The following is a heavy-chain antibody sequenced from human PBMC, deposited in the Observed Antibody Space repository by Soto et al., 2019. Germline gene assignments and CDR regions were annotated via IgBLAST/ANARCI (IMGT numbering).Heavy chain of an antibody. CDR2: IYHSAT. CDR1: GGSISSYY. J-gene: IGHJ3*02. CDR3: ARTYDGSGPNSGGYGFDI. D-gene: IGHD3-22*01. V-gene: IGHV4-59*01. Sequence: QVQLQESGPGLVKPSETLSLTCSVSGGSISSYYWSWIRQPPGKGLEWIAYIYHSATSYNPSLKSRVSISLDTSKNQFSLKLISVTAADTAVYYCARTYDGSGPNSGGYGFDIWGQGTMVTVSS.